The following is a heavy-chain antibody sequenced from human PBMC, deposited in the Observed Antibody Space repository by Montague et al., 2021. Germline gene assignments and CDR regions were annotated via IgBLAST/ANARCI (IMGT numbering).Heavy chain of an antibody. J-gene: IGHJ5*01. Sequence: SLRLSCAASGFVFSSYWMTWVRRAPGEGLEWVANIRQDGFEKYYVESVRGRFTISRDNDKDSLYLQMNSLGVEDTAMYYCAKGGTTAMTPSSAWGHGTLVTVSS. CDR2: IRQDGFEK. CDR1: GFVFSSYW. V-gene: IGHV3-7*01. CDR3: AKGGTTAMTPSSA. D-gene: IGHD4-17*01.